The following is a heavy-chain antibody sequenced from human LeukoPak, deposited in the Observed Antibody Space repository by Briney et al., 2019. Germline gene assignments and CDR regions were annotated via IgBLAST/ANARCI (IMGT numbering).Heavy chain of an antibody. CDR2: INHSGST. CDR1: GGSISSGSYY. Sequence: SETLSLTCTVSGGSISSGSYYWSWIRQPPGKGLEWIGEINHSGSTNYNPSLKSRVTISVDTSKNQFSLKLSSVTAADTAVYYCARVTGYSSTWGQGTLVTVSS. J-gene: IGHJ5*02. D-gene: IGHD6-19*01. V-gene: IGHV4-39*07. CDR3: ARVTGYSST.